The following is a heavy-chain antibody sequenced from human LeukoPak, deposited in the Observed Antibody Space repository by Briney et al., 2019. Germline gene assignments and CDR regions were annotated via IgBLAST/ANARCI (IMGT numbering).Heavy chain of an antibody. CDR3: ARDIVVVVAASHFDY. J-gene: IGHJ4*02. CDR1: GGSFSGYY. D-gene: IGHD2-15*01. V-gene: IGHV4-34*01. CDR2: INHSGST. Sequence: SETLSLTCAVYGGSFSGYYWSWIRQPPGKGLEWIGEINHSGSTNYNPSLKSRVTISVDTSKNQFSLKLSSVTAADTAVYYCARDIVVVVAASHFDYWGQGTLVTVSS.